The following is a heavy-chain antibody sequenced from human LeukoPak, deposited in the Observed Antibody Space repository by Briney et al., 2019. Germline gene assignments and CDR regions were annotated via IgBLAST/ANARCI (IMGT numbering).Heavy chain of an antibody. V-gene: IGHV3-23*01. CDR1: GFTFSSYE. CDR3: AKRGLAAALFR. CDR2: ISSSGGST. J-gene: IGHJ4*02. D-gene: IGHD6-13*01. Sequence: GGSLRLSCAASGFTFSSYEMNWVRQAPGKGLEWVSYISSSGGSTYYADSVKGRFTISRDNSKNTLYLQMNRLRAEDTAVYYCAKRGLAAALFRWGQGTLVTVSS.